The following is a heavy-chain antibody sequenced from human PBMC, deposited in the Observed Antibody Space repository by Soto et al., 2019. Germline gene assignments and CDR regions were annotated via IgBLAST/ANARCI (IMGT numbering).Heavy chain of an antibody. CDR2: TYYRSKWYN. Sequence: SQTLSLTCGISGDSVSSNSAAWNWIRQSPSRGLEWLGRTYYRSKWYNDYAVSVKSRITINPDTSKNQFSLQLNSVTPDDTAVYYCARVSSGSNYRKPDYYCYGMDVWGQGTTVTVSS. V-gene: IGHV6-1*01. CDR1: GDSVSSNSAA. J-gene: IGHJ6*02. CDR3: ARVSSGSNYRKPDYYCYGMDV. D-gene: IGHD1-26*01.